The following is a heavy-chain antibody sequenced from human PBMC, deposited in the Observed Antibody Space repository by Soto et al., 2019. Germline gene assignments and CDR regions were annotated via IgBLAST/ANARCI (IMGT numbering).Heavy chain of an antibody. CDR2: IWYDGSNK. V-gene: IGHV3-33*01. J-gene: IGHJ6*02. Sequence: PGGSLRLSCAASGFTFSSYGMHWVRQAPGKGLEWVAVIWYDGSNKYYADSVKGRFTISRDNSKNTLYLQMNSLRAEDTAVYYCARNPTYYYGSGSYYYYYYGMDVWGQGTTVTVSS. CDR3: ARNPTYYYGSGSYYYYYYGMDV. D-gene: IGHD3-10*01. CDR1: GFTFSSYG.